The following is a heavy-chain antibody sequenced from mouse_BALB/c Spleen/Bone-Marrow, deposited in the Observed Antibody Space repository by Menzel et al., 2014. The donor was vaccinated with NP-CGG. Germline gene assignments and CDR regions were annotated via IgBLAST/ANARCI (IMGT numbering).Heavy chain of an antibody. D-gene: IGHD2-4*01. J-gene: IGHJ1*01. CDR1: GYTFTSYW. CDR2: IDPSDSYT. CDR3: TRGDYDWYFDV. Sequence: HLVESGAELVKPGASVKMSCKASGYTFTSYWMHWVKQRPGQGLEWIGVIDPSDSYTSYNQKFKGKATLTVDTSSSTAYMQLSSLTSEDSAVYYCTRGDYDWYFDVWGAGTTVTVSS. V-gene: IGHV1S127*01.